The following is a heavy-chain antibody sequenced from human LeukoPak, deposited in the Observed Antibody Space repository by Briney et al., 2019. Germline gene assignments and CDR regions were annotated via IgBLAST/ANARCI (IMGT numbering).Heavy chain of an antibody. CDR3: ARGGSGWYYFDY. CDR1: GFTFDDYG. Sequence: PGGSLRLSCAASGFTFDDYGMSWVRQAPGKGLEWDSGINWNGGSTGYADSVKGRFTISRDNAKNSLYLQMNSLRAKDTALYYSARGGSGWYYFDYWGQGTRVTVSS. CDR2: INWNGGST. J-gene: IGHJ4*02. D-gene: IGHD6-19*01. V-gene: IGHV3-20*04.